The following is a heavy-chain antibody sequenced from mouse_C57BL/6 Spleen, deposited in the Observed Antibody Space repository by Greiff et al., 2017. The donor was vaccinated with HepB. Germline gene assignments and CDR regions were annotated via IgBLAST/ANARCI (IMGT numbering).Heavy chain of an antibody. CDR3: ARSAQATPFFDY. J-gene: IGHJ2*01. CDR2: IYPGDGDT. V-gene: IGHV1-80*01. CDR1: GYAFSSYW. D-gene: IGHD3-2*02. Sequence: VQLQQSGAELVKPGASVKISCKASGYAFSSYWMNWVKQRPGKGLEWIGQIYPGDGDTNYNGKFKGKATLTADKSSSTAYMQLSSLTSEDSAVYFCARSAQATPFFDYWGQGTTLTVSS.